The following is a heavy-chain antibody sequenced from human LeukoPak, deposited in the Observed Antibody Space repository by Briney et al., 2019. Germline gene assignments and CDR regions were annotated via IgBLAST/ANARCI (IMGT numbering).Heavy chain of an antibody. CDR2: IYYSGST. V-gene: IGHV4-39*07. CDR3: ASEAVTTGTPLNWFDP. J-gene: IGHJ5*02. CDR1: GGSISSSSYY. D-gene: IGHD1-1*01. Sequence: SETLSLTCTVSGGSISSSSYYWGWIRQPPGEGLEWIGSIYYSGSTYYNPSLKSRVTISIDTSKNQFSLKLSSVTAADTAVYYCASEAVTTGTPLNWFDPWGQGTLVTVSS.